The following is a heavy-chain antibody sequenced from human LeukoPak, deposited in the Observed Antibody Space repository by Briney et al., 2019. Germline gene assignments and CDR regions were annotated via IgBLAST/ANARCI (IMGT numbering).Heavy chain of an antibody. V-gene: IGHV4-34*01. J-gene: IGHJ4*02. D-gene: IGHD3-22*01. CDR1: GGSFSGYY. CDR2: INHSGST. Sequence: PSETLSLTCAVYGGSFSGYYWSWIRQPPGKGLEWIGEINHSGSTNYNPSLKSRVTRSVDTSKKQFSLNLSSLTAADAAIYYCARLSYYDNSDFALFDYWGQGTLVTVSS. CDR3: ARLSYYDNSDFALFDY.